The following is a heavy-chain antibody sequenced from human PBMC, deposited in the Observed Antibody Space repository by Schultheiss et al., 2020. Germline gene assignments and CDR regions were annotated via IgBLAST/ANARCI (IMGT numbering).Heavy chain of an antibody. V-gene: IGHV1-18*04. Sequence: GASLKISCKASGYTFTSYGISWVRQAPGQGLEWMGWISAYNGNTNYAQKLQGRVTMTTDTSTSTAYMELRSLRSDDTAVYYCAGGGGGLERRRGGWFDPWGQGTLVTVSS. CDR3: AGGGGGLERRRGGWFDP. CDR1: GYTFTSYG. CDR2: ISAYNGNT. J-gene: IGHJ5*02. D-gene: IGHD1-1*01.